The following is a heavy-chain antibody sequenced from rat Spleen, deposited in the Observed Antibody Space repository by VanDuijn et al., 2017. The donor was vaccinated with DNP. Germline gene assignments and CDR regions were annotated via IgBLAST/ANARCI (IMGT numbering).Heavy chain of an antibody. CDR2: ITSGGGTT. CDR1: GFTFSNYY. V-gene: IGHV5-25*01. Sequence: EVQLVESGGGLVQPGRSMKLSCAASGFTFSNYYMAWVRQAPTKGLEWVASITSGGGTTNYRDSVKGRFTISRDDARNTLYLQMNSLRSADSATYYCTTVTSGWFAYWGQGTLVTVSS. D-gene: IGHD1-1*01. J-gene: IGHJ3*01. CDR3: TTVTSGWFAY.